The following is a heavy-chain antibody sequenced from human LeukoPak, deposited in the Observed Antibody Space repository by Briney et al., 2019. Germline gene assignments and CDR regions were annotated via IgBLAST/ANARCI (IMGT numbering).Heavy chain of an antibody. CDR1: GGSFSGYY. J-gene: IGHJ3*02. V-gene: IGHV4-34*01. CDR2: INHSGST. Sequence: PSETLSLTCAVYGGSFSGYYWSWIRQPPGKGLEWIGEINHSGSTNYNPSLKSRVTISVDTSKNQFSLKLSSVTAADTAVYYCATTLYYYDSSGYPNRDDAFDIWGQGTMVTVSS. D-gene: IGHD3-22*01. CDR3: ATTLYYYDSSGYPNRDDAFDI.